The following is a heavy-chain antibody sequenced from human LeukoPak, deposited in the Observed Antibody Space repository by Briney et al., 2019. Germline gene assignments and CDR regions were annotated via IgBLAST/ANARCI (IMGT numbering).Heavy chain of an antibody. D-gene: IGHD2-2*01. V-gene: IGHV3-30*02. CDR2: IRYDGSNK. CDR1: GFTFSSYG. J-gene: IGHJ4*02. CDR3: AEDLLVVPAAWSHPDY. Sequence: PGGSLRLSCAASGFTFSSYGMHWVRQAPGKGLEWVAFIRYDGSNKYYADSVKGRFTISRDNSKNTLYLQMNSLRAEDTAVYYCAEDLLVVPAAWSHPDYWGQGTLVTVSS.